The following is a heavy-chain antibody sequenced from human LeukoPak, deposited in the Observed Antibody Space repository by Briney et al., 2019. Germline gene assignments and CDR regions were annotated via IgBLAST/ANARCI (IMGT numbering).Heavy chain of an antibody. Sequence: PSETLSLTCTVSGGSTSSYYWSWIRQPPGKGLEWVGYIYYSGSTNYNPSLKSRVTISVDTSKNQFSLKLSSVTAADTAVYYCARAGAEEVPDIWGQGTMVTVSS. CDR2: IYYSGST. V-gene: IGHV4-59*01. CDR3: ARAGAEEVPDI. CDR1: GGSTSSYY. J-gene: IGHJ3*02.